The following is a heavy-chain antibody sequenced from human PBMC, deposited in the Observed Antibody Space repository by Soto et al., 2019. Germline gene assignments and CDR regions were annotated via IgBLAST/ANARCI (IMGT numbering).Heavy chain of an antibody. V-gene: IGHV1-2*04. CDR2: INPNSGGT. Sequence: ASVKVSCKASGYTFTGYYMHWVRQAPGQGLEWMGWINPNSGGTNYAQKFQGWVTMTRDTSISTAYMELSRLRSDDTAVYYCARGGYCSGGSCYWNYWGQGTLVTVSS. CDR3: ARGGYCSGGSCYWNY. CDR1: GYTFTGYY. D-gene: IGHD2-15*01. J-gene: IGHJ4*02.